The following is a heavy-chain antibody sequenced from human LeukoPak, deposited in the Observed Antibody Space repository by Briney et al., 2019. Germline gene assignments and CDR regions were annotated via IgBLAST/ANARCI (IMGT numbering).Heavy chain of an antibody. CDR2: IGIRGDT. Sequence: GGSLRLSCAASGFTFIDYDMHWVRQVVGKGLEWVSAIGIRGDTHYSGSVKGRFTISRENAESSLYLQMNSLRAEDTAVYYCARGGIQVSGIDEFDYWGQGTLVTVSS. J-gene: IGHJ4*02. CDR1: GFTFIDYD. D-gene: IGHD6-19*01. V-gene: IGHV3-13*01. CDR3: ARGGIQVSGIDEFDY.